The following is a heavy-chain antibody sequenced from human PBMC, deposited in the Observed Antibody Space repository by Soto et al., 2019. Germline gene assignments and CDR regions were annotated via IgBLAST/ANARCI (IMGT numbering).Heavy chain of an antibody. J-gene: IGHJ4*02. V-gene: IGHV1-69*12. CDR2: IIPIFGTA. Sequence: QVQLVQSGAEVKKPGSSVKVSCKASGGTFSSYAISWVRQAPGQGLEWMGGIIPIFGTANYAQKFQGRVTITADEATSTAYRELSSLRSEDTAVYYCARARRRQSWDYWGQGTLVTVSS. CDR1: GGTFSSYA. D-gene: IGHD4-4*01. CDR3: ARARRRQSWDY.